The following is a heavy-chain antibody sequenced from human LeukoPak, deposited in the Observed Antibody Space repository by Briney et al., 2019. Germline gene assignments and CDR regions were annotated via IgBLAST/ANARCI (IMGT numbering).Heavy chain of an antibody. J-gene: IGHJ6*04. CDR2: IKKDGSGI. CDR3: AGGNSTNV. V-gene: IGHV3-7*03. Sequence: PGGSLRLSCAVSEFPFSDSWMYWVRQAPGKGLEGVANIKKDGSGISYVDSVQGRFIISRDNAKNSLYLQMNSLRVEDTAVYFCAGGNSTNVWGKGTAVTVSS. CDR1: EFPFSDSW. D-gene: IGHD1/OR15-1a*01.